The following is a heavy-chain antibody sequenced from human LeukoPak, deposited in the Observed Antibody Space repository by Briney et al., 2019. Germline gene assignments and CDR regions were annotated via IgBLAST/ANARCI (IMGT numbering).Heavy chain of an antibody. Sequence: GGSLRLSCVASGFTFRSSVMSWVRQAPGKRLEWVSAITGDGGGTNHADSVKGRFTISRDSSSKTVYLQMNSLGTEDTAVYYCVREGFYDSGSFPTFYFDYWGQGTLVTVSS. CDR3: VREGFYDSGSFPTFYFDY. CDR2: ITGDGGGT. CDR1: GFTFRSSV. D-gene: IGHD3-10*01. V-gene: IGHV3-23*01. J-gene: IGHJ4*02.